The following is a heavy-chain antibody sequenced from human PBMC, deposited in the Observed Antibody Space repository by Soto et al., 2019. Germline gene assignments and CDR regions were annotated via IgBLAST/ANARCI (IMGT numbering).Heavy chain of an antibody. D-gene: IGHD3-3*01. CDR3: ARDPFYDFTYPGAFDI. Sequence: GASVKVSCKASGYTFLGYGISWVRQAPGQGLEWMGWISAYNGNTNYAQKLQGRVTMTTDTSTSTAYMELRSLRSDDTAVYYCARDPFYDFTYPGAFDIWGQGTMVTVSS. V-gene: IGHV1-18*04. CDR2: ISAYNGNT. J-gene: IGHJ3*02. CDR1: GYTFLGYG.